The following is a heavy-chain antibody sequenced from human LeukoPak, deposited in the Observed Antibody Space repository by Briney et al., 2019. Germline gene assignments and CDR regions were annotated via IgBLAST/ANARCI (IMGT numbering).Heavy chain of an antibody. CDR3: AREPNQCPYCGGGGFDP. V-gene: IGHV3-21*01. D-gene: IGHD2-21*01. CDR2: ISSSRGYI. Sequence: RPGGSLRLSCVASGFTFSSYSMNWVRQAPGKRLEWVSSISSSRGYIYSADSVKGRFTISRDNAKKSLYLQMNSLRAEDTAVYYSAREPNQCPYCGGGGFDPWGQGTLVTVSS. J-gene: IGHJ5*02. CDR1: GFTFSSYS.